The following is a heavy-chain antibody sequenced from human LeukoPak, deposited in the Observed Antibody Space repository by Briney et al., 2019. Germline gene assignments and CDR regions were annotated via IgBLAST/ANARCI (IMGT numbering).Heavy chain of an antibody. D-gene: IGHD6-13*01. V-gene: IGHV4-39*07. Sequence: PSETLSLTCTVSGGSISSGGYYWSWIRQPPGKGLEWIGEINHSGSTNYNPSLKSRVTISVDTSKNQFSLKLSSVTAADTAVYYCARVTGGNSSSWHGDYWGQGTLVTVSS. CDR2: INHSGST. CDR3: ARVTGGNSSSWHGDY. CDR1: GGSISSGGYY. J-gene: IGHJ4*02.